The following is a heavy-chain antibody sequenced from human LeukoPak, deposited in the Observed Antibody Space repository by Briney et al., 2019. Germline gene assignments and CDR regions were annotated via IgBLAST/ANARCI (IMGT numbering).Heavy chain of an antibody. CDR2: IKRKTDGGTA. D-gene: IGHD3-22*01. J-gene: IGHJ4*02. Sequence: GGSLRLSCAASGFSFSNAWMNWVRQAPGKGLEWVGLIKRKTDGGTADYAAPVKGRFTISRDDSKNTVHLQMNSLKTEDTAVYYCITDENYYDSSGYHYRDYWAREPWSPSPQ. CDR3: ITDENYYDSSGYHYRDY. CDR1: GFSFSNAW. V-gene: IGHV3-15*01.